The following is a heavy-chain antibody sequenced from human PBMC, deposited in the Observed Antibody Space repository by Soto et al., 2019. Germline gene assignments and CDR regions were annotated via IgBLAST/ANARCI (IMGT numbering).Heavy chain of an antibody. CDR1: GFSLSTTGVG. V-gene: IGHV2-5*02. CDR3: AQRLRDYGFGRERANDFDP. Sequence: QITLKESGPTLVRPTQTLTLTCTFSGFSLSTTGVGVGWIRQPPGKALEWLALIYWDDDKRSSPSLKCRLTTTKDNSKNEVILTTTNMDPVDTATYYCAQRLRDYGFGRERANDFDPWGQGTLVTVSS. CDR2: IYWDDDK. D-gene: IGHD3-10*01. J-gene: IGHJ5*02.